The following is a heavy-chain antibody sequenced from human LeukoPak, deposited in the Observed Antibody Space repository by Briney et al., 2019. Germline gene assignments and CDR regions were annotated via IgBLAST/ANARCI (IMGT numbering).Heavy chain of an antibody. CDR3: ARAYDILTGYGYFDY. V-gene: IGHV4-31*03. Sequence: SETLSLTCTVSVGCISSGGYYWSWIRQPPGKGVEGIVYIYYSGSTYYNPPLTSRVTISVDTSRNQFSLKLSYVTAADTAVYYCARAYDILTGYGYFDYWGQGTLVTVSS. J-gene: IGHJ4*02. CDR2: IYYSGST. CDR1: VGCISSGGYY. D-gene: IGHD3-9*01.